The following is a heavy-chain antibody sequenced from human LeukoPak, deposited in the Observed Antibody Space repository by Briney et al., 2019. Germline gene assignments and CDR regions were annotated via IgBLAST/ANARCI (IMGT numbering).Heavy chain of an antibody. J-gene: IGHJ4*02. V-gene: IGHV3-30*02. D-gene: IGHD6-13*01. Sequence: GGSLRLSCAASGFTFSSYGMHWVRQAPGKGLEWVAFIRYDGSNKYYADSVKGRFTISRDNSKNTLYLQMNSLRAEDTAVYYCAKDSGIAAAGRGLDYWGQGTLVTVSS. CDR2: IRYDGSNK. CDR3: AKDSGIAAAGRGLDY. CDR1: GFTFSSYG.